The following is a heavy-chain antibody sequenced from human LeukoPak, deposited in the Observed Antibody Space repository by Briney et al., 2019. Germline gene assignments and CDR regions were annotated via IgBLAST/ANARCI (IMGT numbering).Heavy chain of an antibody. Sequence: GGSLRLSCVASGFTFGKYWMSWVRQAPGKGLEWVANIKLDGSEKNYVDSVKGRFTISRDNTKNSLYLQMNSLRAEDTAVYYCARDRRPIAVAGVLRNWFDPWGQGTLVTVSS. D-gene: IGHD6-19*01. CDR1: GFTFGKYW. CDR2: IKLDGSEK. V-gene: IGHV3-7*03. CDR3: ARDRRPIAVAGVLRNWFDP. J-gene: IGHJ5*02.